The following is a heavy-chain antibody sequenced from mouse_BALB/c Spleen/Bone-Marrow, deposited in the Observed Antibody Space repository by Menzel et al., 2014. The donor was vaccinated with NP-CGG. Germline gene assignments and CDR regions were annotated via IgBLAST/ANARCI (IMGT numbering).Heavy chain of an antibody. V-gene: IGHV1-14*01. CDR2: INPYNDGT. CDR1: GYTFTSYV. D-gene: IGHD1-1*01. Sequence: HLVESGPELVKPGASVKMSCKASGYTFTSYVMHWVKQKPGQGLEWIGYINPYNDGTKYNEKFKGKATLTSDKSSSTAYMELSSLTSEDSAVYYCARRDYYGSSFYWYFDVWGAGTTVTVSS. J-gene: IGHJ1*01. CDR3: ARRDYYGSSFYWYFDV.